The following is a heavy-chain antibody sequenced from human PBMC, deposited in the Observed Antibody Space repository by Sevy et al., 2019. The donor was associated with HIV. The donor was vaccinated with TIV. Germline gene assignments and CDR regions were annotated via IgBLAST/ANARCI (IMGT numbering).Heavy chain of an antibody. CDR2: IKSKTDGGTT. Sequence: GGSLRLSCAASGFTFSNAWMSWVRQAPGKGLEWVGRIKSKTDGGTTDDAAPVKGRFTISRDDSKNTLYLQMNSLKTEDTAVYYCTTDVSSGYYYGYYYYGMDVWGQGTTVTVSS. J-gene: IGHJ6*02. CDR3: TTDVSSGYYYGYYYYGMDV. V-gene: IGHV3-15*01. CDR1: GFTFSNAW. D-gene: IGHD3-22*01.